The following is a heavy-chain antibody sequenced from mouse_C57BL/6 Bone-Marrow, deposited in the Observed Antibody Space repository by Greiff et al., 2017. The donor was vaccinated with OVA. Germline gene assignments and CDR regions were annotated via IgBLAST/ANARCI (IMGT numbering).Heavy chain of an antibody. CDR1: GFNIKDDY. V-gene: IGHV14-4*01. CDR2: IDPENGDT. CDR3: ATGIYDGNYEGNYFDD. D-gene: IGHD2-1*01. J-gene: IGHJ2*01. Sequence: EVQLQQSGAELVRPGASVKLSCTASGFNIKDDYMHWVKQRPEQGLEWIGWIDPENGDTEYASKFQGKATITADTSSNTAYLQLSSRTSEDTAVYYCATGIYDGNYEGNYFDDWGQGTTLTVSS.